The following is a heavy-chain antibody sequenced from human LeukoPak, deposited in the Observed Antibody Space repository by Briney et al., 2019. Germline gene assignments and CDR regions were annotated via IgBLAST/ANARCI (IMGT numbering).Heavy chain of an antibody. CDR2: IYNSGSYT. Sequence: PGGSLRLSCAASGFTFSDYYMSWIRQAPGTGLEWVSYIYNSGSYTNYADSVKGRFTISRDNAKKSLYLQMNNLRAEDTAVYYCARNYGSGRGLDYWGQGTLVTVFS. J-gene: IGHJ4*02. V-gene: IGHV3-11*03. CDR1: GFTFSDYY. CDR3: ARNYGSGRGLDY. D-gene: IGHD3-10*01.